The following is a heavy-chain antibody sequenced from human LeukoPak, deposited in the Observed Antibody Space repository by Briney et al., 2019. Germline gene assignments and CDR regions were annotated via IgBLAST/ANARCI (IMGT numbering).Heavy chain of an antibody. Sequence: SETLSLTCTVSGGSIRSYYWSWIRQPPGRGLEWIGEINHSGSTNYNPSLKSRVTISVDTSKNQFSLKLSSVTAADTAVYYCARLYYDILTGYKYYYYYYMDVWGKGTTVTISS. CDR1: GGSIRSYY. J-gene: IGHJ6*03. CDR2: INHSGST. CDR3: ARLYYDILTGYKYYYYYYMDV. D-gene: IGHD3-9*01. V-gene: IGHV4-34*01.